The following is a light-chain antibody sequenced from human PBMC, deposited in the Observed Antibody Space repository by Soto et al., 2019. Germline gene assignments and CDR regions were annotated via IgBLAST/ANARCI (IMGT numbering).Light chain of an antibody. CDR3: QQRSNWPLT. CDR2: RAS. V-gene: IGKV3-11*01. J-gene: IGKJ4*01. CDR1: QSVSDN. Sequence: EVLITQSPATLSVSPGERATLSCRASQSVSDNLAWYQQKNGQAPRLLIYRASTRDTGIPARFRGSGSGTDFTLTISRLEPEDFSVYYCQQRSNWPLTFGGGTKVDIK.